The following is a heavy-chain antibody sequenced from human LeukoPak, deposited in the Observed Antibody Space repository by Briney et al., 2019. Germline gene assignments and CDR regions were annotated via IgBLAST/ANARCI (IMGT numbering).Heavy chain of an antibody. Sequence: ASVKVSCKASGYTSTGYYIHWVRQAPGPRLEWMGWIYPNSGGTNYAQRFLGRVTMTRDTSISTAYMELSRLRSDDTAVYYCARTLRDDYNYIFDYWGQGTLVTVSS. CDR2: IYPNSGGT. CDR3: ARTLRDDYNYIFDY. D-gene: IGHD5-24*01. CDR1: GYTSTGYY. J-gene: IGHJ4*02. V-gene: IGHV1-2*02.